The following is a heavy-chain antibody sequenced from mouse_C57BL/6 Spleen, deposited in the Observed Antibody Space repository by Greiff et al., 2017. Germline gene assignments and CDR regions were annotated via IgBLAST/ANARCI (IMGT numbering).Heavy chain of an antibody. V-gene: IGHV3-6*01. D-gene: IGHD1-1*01. CDR2: ISYDGSN. J-gene: IGHJ4*01. CDR3: ARITTDGVDY. Sequence: EVKLEESGPGLVKPSQSLSLTCSVTGYSITSGYYWNWIRQFPGNKLEWMGYISYDGSNNYNPSLKNRISITRDTSKNQFFLKLNSVTTEDTATYYCARITTDGVDYWGQGTSVTVSS. CDR1: GYSITSGYY.